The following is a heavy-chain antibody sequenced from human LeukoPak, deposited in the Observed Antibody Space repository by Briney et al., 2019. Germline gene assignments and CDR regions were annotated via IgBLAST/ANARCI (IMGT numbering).Heavy chain of an antibody. CDR3: ARVRPWAFDI. V-gene: IGHV4-61*02. CDR2: IYSSGST. Sequence: SETLSLTCTASGGSISSGSYYWGWGRQPGGRGLEWIGRIYSSGSTNYNPSLKSRVTISVDTSKNQFSLKLSSVTAADTAVYYCARVRPWAFDIWGQGTMVTVSS. CDR1: GGSISSGSYY. J-gene: IGHJ3*02.